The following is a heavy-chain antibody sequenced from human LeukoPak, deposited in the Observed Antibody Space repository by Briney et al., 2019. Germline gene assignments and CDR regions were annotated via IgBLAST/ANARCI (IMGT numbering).Heavy chain of an antibody. V-gene: IGHV1-18*01. J-gene: IGHJ4*02. CDR3: ARDLTTYYDILTGLYYFDY. D-gene: IGHD3-9*01. CDR2: ISAYNGNT. CDR1: GYTFTSYG. Sequence: ASVKVSCKASGYTFTSYGISWVRQAPGQGLEWMGWISAYNGNTNYAQKLQGRVTMTTDTSTSTAYMEPRSLRSDDTAVYYCARDLTTYYDILTGLYYFDYWGQGTLVTVSS.